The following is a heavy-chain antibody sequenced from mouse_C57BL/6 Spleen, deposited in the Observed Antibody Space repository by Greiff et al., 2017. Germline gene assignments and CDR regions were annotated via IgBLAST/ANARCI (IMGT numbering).Heavy chain of an antibody. Sequence: DVKLQESGPGLVKPSQSLSLTCSVTGYSITSGYYWNWIRQFPGNKLEWMGYISYDGSNNYNPSLKNRISITRDTSKNQFFLKLNSVTTEDTATYYCARAPYYYGSSYGYFDYWGQGTTLTVSS. V-gene: IGHV3-6*01. D-gene: IGHD1-1*01. CDR2: ISYDGSN. J-gene: IGHJ2*01. CDR1: GYSITSGYY. CDR3: ARAPYYYGSSYGYFDY.